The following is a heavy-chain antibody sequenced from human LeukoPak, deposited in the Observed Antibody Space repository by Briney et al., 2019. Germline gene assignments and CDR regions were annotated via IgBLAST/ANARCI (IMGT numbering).Heavy chain of an antibody. J-gene: IGHJ5*02. CDR1: GGSISNDNYY. CDR2: IYYSGST. Sequence: PSETLSLTCTVSGGSISNDNYYLGWIRQPPGKGLEWIGSIYYSGSTYYNPSLKSRVTISVDTSKNQFSLKLSSVTAADTAVYYCARQEKQLERWFDPWGQGTLVTVSS. D-gene: IGHD6-6*01. V-gene: IGHV4-39*01. CDR3: ARQEKQLERWFDP.